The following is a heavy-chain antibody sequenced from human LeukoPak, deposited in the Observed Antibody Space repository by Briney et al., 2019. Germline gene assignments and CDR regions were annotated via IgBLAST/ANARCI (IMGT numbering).Heavy chain of an antibody. V-gene: IGHV1-69*13. D-gene: IGHD5-18*01. Sequence: SVKVSCKASGGTFSSYAISWVRQTPGQGLEWMGGIIPIFGTANYAQKFQGRVTITADESTSTAYMELSSLRSEDTAVYYCARRRGYSYGQFDYWGQGTLVTVSS. CDR3: ARRRGYSYGQFDY. J-gene: IGHJ4*02. CDR1: GGTFSSYA. CDR2: IIPIFGTA.